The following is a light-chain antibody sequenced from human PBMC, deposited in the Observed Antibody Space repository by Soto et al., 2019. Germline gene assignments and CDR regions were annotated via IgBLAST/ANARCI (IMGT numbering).Light chain of an antibody. J-gene: IGKJ5*01. Sequence: EIVLTQSPGTLSLSPGERATLSCRASQSVSSTYLAWYRHKPCQAPRLLIYGASSRAAGIPDRFSGSGSGTDFTLTISSLQPEDFATYYCQQANSFPITFGQGTRLEI. CDR3: QQANSFPIT. CDR1: QSVSSTY. CDR2: GAS. V-gene: IGKV3-20*01.